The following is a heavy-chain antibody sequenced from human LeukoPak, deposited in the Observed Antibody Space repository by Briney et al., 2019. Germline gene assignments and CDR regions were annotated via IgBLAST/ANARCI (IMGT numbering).Heavy chain of an antibody. CDR2: INTNTGNP. Sequence: ASVKVSCKASGYTFTSYAMNWVRQAPGQGLEWMGWINTNTGNPTYAQGFTGRFVFSLDTSVSTAYLQICSLKAEDTAVYYCARDLDHYTAXVTTGXGGFXXXXQGTLVTVSS. V-gene: IGHV7-4-1*01. J-gene: IGHJ5*02. CDR3: ARDLDHYTAXVTTGXGGFXX. CDR1: GYTFTSYA. D-gene: IGHD5-18*01.